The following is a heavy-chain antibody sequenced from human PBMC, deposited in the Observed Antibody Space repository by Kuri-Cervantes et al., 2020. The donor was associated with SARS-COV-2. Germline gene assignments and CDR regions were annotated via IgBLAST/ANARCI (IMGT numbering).Heavy chain of an antibody. J-gene: IGHJ6*02. V-gene: IGHV3-7*05. D-gene: IGHD6-13*01. CDR1: GFTFSSYW. CDR2: IKQDGSEK. Sequence: GESLKISCAASGFTFSSYWMSWVRQAPGKGLEWVANIKQDGSEKYYVDSVKGRCTISRDNSKNILYLQMHSLRAEDTAIYYCAKGVAADGTAGGTYYYHGMDVWGQGTTVTGSS. CDR3: AKGVAADGTAGGTYYYHGMDV.